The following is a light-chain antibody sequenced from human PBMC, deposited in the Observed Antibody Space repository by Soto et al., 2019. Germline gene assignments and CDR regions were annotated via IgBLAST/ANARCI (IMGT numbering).Light chain of an antibody. Sequence: EKVLTQSPVTLSVSLGERATLSCRASQSITTNLACDRQKPAQAPRLLIFGPSKRATGIPARFSGSGSGTEFSLTISSLQSEDSAIYYCQQYNDWPPLTFGGGTKVEI. CDR1: QSITTN. J-gene: IGKJ4*01. CDR3: QQYNDWPPLT. V-gene: IGKV3-15*01. CDR2: GPS.